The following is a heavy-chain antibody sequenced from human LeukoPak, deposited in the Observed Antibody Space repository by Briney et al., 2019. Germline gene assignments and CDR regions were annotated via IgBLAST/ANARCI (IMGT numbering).Heavy chain of an antibody. CDR1: GFTYGSFE. J-gene: IGHJ4*02. V-gene: IGHV3-48*03. CDR3: ARGGGIIAAAVVD. D-gene: IGHD6-13*01. Sequence: QPGGSLRLSCAASGFTYGSFEMNWVRQAPGKGLEWLSYISSSGSNKYYADSLKGRFTISRDNAKNSLFLQMNSLRAEDTAVYYCARGGGIIAAAVVDWGQGTLVTVSS. CDR2: ISSSGSNK.